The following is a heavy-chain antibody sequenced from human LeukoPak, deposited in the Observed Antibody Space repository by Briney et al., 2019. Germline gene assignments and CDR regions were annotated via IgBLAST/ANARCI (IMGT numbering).Heavy chain of an antibody. Sequence: GASVKVSCKASGYTFTGYYMHWVRQDPGQGLEWMGWINPNSGGTNYAQKFQGRVTMTKDTSISTAYMELSRLRSDDTAVYYCAATGYSSSWADYWGQGTLVTVSS. CDR1: GYTFTGYY. CDR3: AATGYSSSWADY. CDR2: INPNSGGT. V-gene: IGHV1-2*02. D-gene: IGHD6-13*01. J-gene: IGHJ4*02.